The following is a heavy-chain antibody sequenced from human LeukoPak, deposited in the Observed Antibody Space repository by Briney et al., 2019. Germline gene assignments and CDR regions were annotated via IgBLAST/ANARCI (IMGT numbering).Heavy chain of an antibody. D-gene: IGHD5-18*01. CDR1: GFTFSSYG. CDR2: IRYDGSNK. CDR3: ANLGYSYGYAWDY. Sequence: GGSLRLSCAASGFTFSSYGMHWVRQAPGKGLEWVAFIRYDGSNKYYADSVKGRFTISRDNSKNTLYLQMNSLRAEDTAVYYCANLGYSYGYAWDYWGQGTLVTVSS. J-gene: IGHJ4*02. V-gene: IGHV3-30*02.